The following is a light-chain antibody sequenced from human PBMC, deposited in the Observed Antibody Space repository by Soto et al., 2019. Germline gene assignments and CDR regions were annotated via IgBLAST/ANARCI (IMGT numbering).Light chain of an antibody. J-gene: IGLJ1*01. CDR3: SSYTSSSTYV. CDR2: EVS. CDR1: SSDVGGYNY. Sequence: ALTQPASVSGSPGQSITISCTGTSSDVGGYNYVSWYQQHPGKAPKLMIYEVSNRPSGVSNRFSGSKSGNTASLTISGLQAEDEADYYCSSYTSSSTYVFGTGTKATVL. V-gene: IGLV2-14*01.